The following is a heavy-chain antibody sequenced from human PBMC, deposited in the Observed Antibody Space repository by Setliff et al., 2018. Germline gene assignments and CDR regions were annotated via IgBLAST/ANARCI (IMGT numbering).Heavy chain of an antibody. CDR1: GYTFTNYG. D-gene: IGHD6-19*01. CDR3: ARTPPNRGLSNGWYVDY. CDR2: ISAYDGNT. V-gene: IGHV1-18*01. J-gene: IGHJ4*02. Sequence: ASVKVSCKASGYTFTNYGITWVRQAPGQGLEWMAWISAYDGNTKYTLKLQGRVTLTTDTPTTTAYMDLRGLRADDTAVYYCARTPPNRGLSNGWYVDYWGQGALVTVSS.